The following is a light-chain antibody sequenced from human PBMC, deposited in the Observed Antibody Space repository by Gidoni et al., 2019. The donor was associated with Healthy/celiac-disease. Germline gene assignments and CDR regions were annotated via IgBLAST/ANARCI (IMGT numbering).Light chain of an antibody. CDR1: SSTVGGYNY. CDR2: DVS. Sequence: QSALTHPPSASASSGRSITISCTGTSSTVGGYNYVSWYQQHPGKAPKLMIYDVSNRPSGVSNRFSGSKSGNTASLTISGLQAEDEADYYCSSYTSSSTLGVFGGGTKLTVL. J-gene: IGLJ2*01. CDR3: SSYTSSSTLGV. V-gene: IGLV2-14*01.